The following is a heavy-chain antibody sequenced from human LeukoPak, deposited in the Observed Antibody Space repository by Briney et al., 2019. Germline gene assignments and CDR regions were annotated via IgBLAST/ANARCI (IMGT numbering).Heavy chain of an antibody. J-gene: IGHJ4*02. V-gene: IGHV4-34*01. D-gene: IGHD4-23*01. Sequence: SETLSLTCALYGGSFSDYYWSWIRQPPGKGLEWIGEINHSGITNYNPSLKSRVSISADTSKNQFSLKLNSATAADTAVYYCAREPLTTVVTPFDCWGQGTLVTVSS. CDR1: GGSFSDYY. CDR3: AREPLTTVVTPFDC. CDR2: INHSGIT.